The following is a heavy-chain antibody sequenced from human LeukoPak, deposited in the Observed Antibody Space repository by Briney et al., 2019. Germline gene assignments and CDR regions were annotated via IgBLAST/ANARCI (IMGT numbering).Heavy chain of an antibody. Sequence: PSETLSLTCTVSGGSISSSSYYWGWIRQPPGKGLEWIGSIYYSGSTYYNPSLKSRVTISVDTSKNQFSLKLSSVTAAGTAVYYCARHEFGVTYDSSGYYPTGYFDYWGQGTLVTVSS. CDR3: ARHEFGVTYDSSGYYPTGYFDY. V-gene: IGHV4-39*01. J-gene: IGHJ4*02. D-gene: IGHD3-22*01. CDR1: GGSISSSSYY. CDR2: IYYSGST.